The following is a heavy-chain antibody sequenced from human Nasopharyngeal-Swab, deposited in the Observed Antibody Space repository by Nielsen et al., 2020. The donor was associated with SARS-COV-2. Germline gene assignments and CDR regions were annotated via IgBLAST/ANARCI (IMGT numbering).Heavy chain of an antibody. Sequence: GESLKISCAASGFTFNIYTMNWVRQASGKGLEWVSAISNSGDYIYHAASVKGRFTISRDNAKNSLFLQMNSLRAEDTAVYYCTRDTPAMFAYWGQGTLVTVSS. CDR1: GFTFNIYT. V-gene: IGHV3-21*01. J-gene: IGHJ4*02. CDR3: TRDTPAMFAY. CDR2: ISNSGDYI. D-gene: IGHD2-2*01.